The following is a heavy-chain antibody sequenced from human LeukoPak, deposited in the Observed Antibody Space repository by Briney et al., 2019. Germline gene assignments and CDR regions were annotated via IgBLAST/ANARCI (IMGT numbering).Heavy chain of an antibody. CDR2: VSYDGNIK. D-gene: IGHD5-12*01. J-gene: IGHJ3*02. Sequence: PGGSLRLSCAASGFAFSTYAIQWVRQAPGKGLEGVALVSYDGNIKFYADSVKGRSTISRDNSNNTVSLQMNSLRAEDTAVYYCARDRWLRLPDIWGQGTMVTVSS. V-gene: IGHV3-30-3*01. CDR3: ARDRWLRLPDI. CDR1: GFAFSTYA.